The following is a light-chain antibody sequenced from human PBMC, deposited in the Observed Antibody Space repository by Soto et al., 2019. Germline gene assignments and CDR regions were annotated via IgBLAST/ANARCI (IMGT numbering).Light chain of an antibody. CDR2: GAS. CDR1: QSISRK. CDR3: QQYNIWSSIT. V-gene: IGKV3-15*01. J-gene: IGKJ5*01. Sequence: EIVMTQSPATLSVSPGERATLSCRASQSISRKVGWYQHKPGQAPRLLIYGASIRATGVPPRFSGSGSGTEFTLTISSLQSEDFAVYYCQQYNIWSSITFGQGTRLEIK.